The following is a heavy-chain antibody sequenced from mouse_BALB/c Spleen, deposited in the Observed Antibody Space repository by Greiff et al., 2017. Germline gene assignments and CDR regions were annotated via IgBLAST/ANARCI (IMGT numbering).Heavy chain of an antibody. CDR2: IYPGDGDT. CDR1: GYTFTSYW. D-gene: IGHD2-4*01. Sequence: QVQLQQSGAELARPGASVKLSCKASGYTFTSYWMQWVKQRPGQGLEWIGAIYPGDGDTRYTQKFKGKATLTADKSSSTAYMQLSSLASEDSAVYYCAREDDYGGYYFDYWGQGTTLTVSS. V-gene: IGHV1-87*01. CDR3: AREDDYGGYYFDY. J-gene: IGHJ2*01.